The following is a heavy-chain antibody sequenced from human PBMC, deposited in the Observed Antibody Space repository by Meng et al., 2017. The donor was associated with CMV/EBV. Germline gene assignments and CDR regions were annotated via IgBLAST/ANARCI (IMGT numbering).Heavy chain of an antibody. CDR3: ARDNRIAVADIFDY. V-gene: IGHV4-39*07. CDR2: IYYSGST. J-gene: IGHJ4*02. CDR1: TFSSYW. D-gene: IGHD6-19*01. Sequence: TFSSYWMSWVRQAPGKGLEWIGSIYYSGSTYYNPSLKSRVTISVDTSKNQFSLKLSSVTAADTAVYYCARDNRIAVADIFDYWGQGTLVTVSS.